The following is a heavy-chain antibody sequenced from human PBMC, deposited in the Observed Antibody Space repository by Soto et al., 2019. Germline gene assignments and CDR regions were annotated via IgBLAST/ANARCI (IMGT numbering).Heavy chain of an antibody. J-gene: IGHJ5*02. Sequence: GGSLRLSCAASGFTFSSYAMSWVRQAPGKGLEWVSGISGSGGSTYYADSVKGRFTISRDNSKNTLYLQMNSLRAEDTAVYYCAKDHDIVVVPAANTNWFDPWGQGILVTVSS. V-gene: IGHV3-23*01. CDR1: GFTFSSYA. D-gene: IGHD2-2*01. CDR3: AKDHDIVVVPAANTNWFDP. CDR2: ISGSGGST.